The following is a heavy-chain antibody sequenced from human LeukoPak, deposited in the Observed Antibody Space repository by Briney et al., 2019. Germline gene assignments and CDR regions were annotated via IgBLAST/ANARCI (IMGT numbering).Heavy chain of an antibody. CDR1: GYSFTSYW. CDR2: IYPGDSDT. V-gene: IGHV5-51*01. J-gene: IGHJ3*02. Sequence: GESLKISCKGSGYSFTSYWIGWVRQMPGKGLEWRGIIYPGDSDTRYSPSFQGQVTISADKSISTAYLQWSSLKASDTAMYYCARPLEGYYDILTGYYFDAFDIWGQGTMVTVSS. D-gene: IGHD3-9*01. CDR3: ARPLEGYYDILTGYYFDAFDI.